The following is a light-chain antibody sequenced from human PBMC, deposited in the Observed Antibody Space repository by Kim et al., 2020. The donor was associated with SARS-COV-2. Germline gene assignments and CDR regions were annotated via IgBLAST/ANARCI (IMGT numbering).Light chain of an antibody. Sequence: VAVGQTVRITCQEDSLRSYYATWYQQKPGQAPILVIYGKNNRPSGIPDRFSGSSSGNTASLTITGTQAGDEADYYCNSRDSNDNVVFGGGTQLTVL. CDR2: GKN. CDR3: NSRDSNDNVV. V-gene: IGLV3-19*01. J-gene: IGLJ2*01. CDR1: SLRSYY.